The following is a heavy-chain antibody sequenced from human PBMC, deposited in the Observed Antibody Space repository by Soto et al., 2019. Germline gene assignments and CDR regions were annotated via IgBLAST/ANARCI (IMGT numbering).Heavy chain of an antibody. D-gene: IGHD5-12*01. CDR3: ARGVRDGYKSNLHY. J-gene: IGHJ4*02. CDR1: GASISSAGYY. CDR2: IYYSGST. Sequence: QVRLQESGPGLVKPSQTLSLTCTVSGASISSAGYYWSWIRQQPGEGLEWIGYIYYSGSTYYKSSLKSRINISIDTSKNQFSLKLSSVTAADTALYYCARGVRDGYKSNLHYWGQGTLVTVSS. V-gene: IGHV4-31*03.